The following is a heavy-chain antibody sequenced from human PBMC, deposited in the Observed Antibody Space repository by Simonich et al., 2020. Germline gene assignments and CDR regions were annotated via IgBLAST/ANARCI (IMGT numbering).Heavy chain of an antibody. V-gene: IGHV3-30*07. CDR2: ISYDGSNK. Sequence: QVQLVESGGGVVQPGRSLRLSCAASGFTFCSYAMHWVRQAPGKGLEWVAGISYDGSNKYYADSGKGRVTISRDNSKNPLYLQMNSLRAEDTAVYCCARDHLDSGSYYFDYWGQGTLVTVSS. CDR3: ARDHLDSGSYYFDY. CDR1: GFTFCSYA. D-gene: IGHD1-26*01. J-gene: IGHJ4*02.